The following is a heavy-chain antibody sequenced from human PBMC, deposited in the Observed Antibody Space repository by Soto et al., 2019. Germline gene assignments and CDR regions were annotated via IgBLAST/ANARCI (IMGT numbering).Heavy chain of an antibody. D-gene: IGHD2-2*01. V-gene: IGHV4-59*02. CDR1: GGPVSSDF. Sequence: SETLSLTCTVSGGPVSSDFWNWIRQPPGKGLEWIGYISYSGTTKYNPSLKGRVTISRDTSKNNFSLKLTSVTAADTAVYYCALIVVVPAANTNWFDPWGQGTLVTVSS. J-gene: IGHJ5*02. CDR2: ISYSGTT. CDR3: ALIVVVPAANTNWFDP.